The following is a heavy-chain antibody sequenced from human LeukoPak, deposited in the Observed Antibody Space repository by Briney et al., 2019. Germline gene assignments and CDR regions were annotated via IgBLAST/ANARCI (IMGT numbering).Heavy chain of an antibody. CDR2: LNSSSSYI. D-gene: IGHD1-7*01. V-gene: IGHV3-21*04. J-gene: IGHJ6*03. CDR1: GITFSSYS. CDR3: ARDAEYNWNYGPGYMDV. Sequence: PGGSLRLSCAASGITFSSYSMNWVRQASGEGLEWVSSLNSSSSYIYYADSVKGRFSISRDNSKNTLYLQMNSLRAEDTAVYYCARDAEYNWNYGPGYMDVWGKGTTVTVSS.